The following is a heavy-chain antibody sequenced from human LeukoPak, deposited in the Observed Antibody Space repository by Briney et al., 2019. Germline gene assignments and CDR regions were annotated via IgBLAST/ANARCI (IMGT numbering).Heavy chain of an antibody. CDR2: IYYSGST. D-gene: IGHD3-10*01. CDR3: ARGVGTGAFDI. J-gene: IGHJ3*02. Sequence: PSETLSLTCTVSGGSISSYYWSWIRQPPGKGLEWIGYIYYSGSTNYNPSLKSRVTISVDTSKNQFSLKLSSVTAADTAVYYCARGVGTGAFDIWGQGTMVTVSS. CDR1: GGSISSYY. V-gene: IGHV4-59*12.